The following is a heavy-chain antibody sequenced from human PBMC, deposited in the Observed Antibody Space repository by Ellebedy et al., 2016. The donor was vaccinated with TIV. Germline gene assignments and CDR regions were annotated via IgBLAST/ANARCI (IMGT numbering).Heavy chain of an antibody. J-gene: IGHJ4*02. D-gene: IGHD1-26*01. CDR3: ARSGSYSPLDY. CDR1: GFTFSSYT. Sequence: PGGSLRLSCVASGFTFSSYTLNWVRQAPGKGLEWVSYIDTGSITIYYADSVKGRFTISGDNAKNSVYLQMNSLRDEDTAVYYCARSGSYSPLDYWGQGTLVTVSS. CDR2: IDTGSITI. V-gene: IGHV3-48*02.